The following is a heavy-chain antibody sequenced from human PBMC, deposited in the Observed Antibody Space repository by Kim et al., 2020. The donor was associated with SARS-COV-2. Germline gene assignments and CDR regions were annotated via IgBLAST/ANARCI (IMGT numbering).Heavy chain of an antibody. CDR3: AKSATVVTRVY. V-gene: IGHV3-23*01. CDR2: T. J-gene: IGHJ4*02. D-gene: IGHD4-17*01. Sequence: TCYADSMKGRFTISSDNSKSTLYLQINSLSAEDTAVYDCAKSATVVTRVYWGQGTLVTVSS.